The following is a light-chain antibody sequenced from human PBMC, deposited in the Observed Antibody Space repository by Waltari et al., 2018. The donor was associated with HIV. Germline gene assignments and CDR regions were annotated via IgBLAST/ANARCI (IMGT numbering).Light chain of an antibody. V-gene: IGKV1-5*03. CDR3: HQYASFSGT. J-gene: IGKJ1*01. CDR2: QAS. CDR1: QNVGAF. Sequence: DIRLTQSPSTLSASAGDRVAITCRAGQNVGAFLAWSPQKPGKPPKLLIEQASILEGGVPSRFSGSVSGSDFTLTINGLQSDDFATYYCHQYASFSGTFGQGTKVEL.